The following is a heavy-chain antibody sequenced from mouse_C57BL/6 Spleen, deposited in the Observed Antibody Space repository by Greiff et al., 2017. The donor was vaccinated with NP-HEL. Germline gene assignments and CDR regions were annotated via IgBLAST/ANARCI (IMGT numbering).Heavy chain of an antibody. CDR1: GYTFTSYW. CDR2: INPSSGYT. V-gene: IGHV1-7*01. CDR3: ARGYYGSSYWFAY. Sequence: VMLVESGAELAKPGASVKLSCKASGYTFTSYWMHWVKQRPGQGLEWIGYINPSSGYTKYNQKFKDKATLTADKSSSTAYMQLSSLTYEDSAVYYCARGYYGSSYWFAYWGQGTLVTVSA. D-gene: IGHD1-1*01. J-gene: IGHJ3*01.